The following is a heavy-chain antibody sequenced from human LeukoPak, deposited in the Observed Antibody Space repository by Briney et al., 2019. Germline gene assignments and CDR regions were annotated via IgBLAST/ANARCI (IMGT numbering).Heavy chain of an antibody. Sequence: ASVKVSCKASGYTFTGYYMHWVRQAPGQGLEGTGWINPNSGGTNYAQKFQGRVTMTRDTSISTAYMELSRLRSDDTAVYYCADHCSGGSCPGVWGQGTLVTVSS. CDR3: ADHCSGGSCPGV. CDR2: INPNSGGT. CDR1: GYTFTGYY. D-gene: IGHD2-15*01. V-gene: IGHV1-2*02. J-gene: IGHJ4*02.